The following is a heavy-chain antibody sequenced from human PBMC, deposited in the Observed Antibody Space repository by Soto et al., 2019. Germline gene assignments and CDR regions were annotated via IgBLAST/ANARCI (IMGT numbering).Heavy chain of an antibody. CDR3: ARLACSSTRCFTYFDY. Sequence: SQTLSLTCAISGDSVSSNSVGWHWIRQSPSRGLEWLGRTYYRSKWYSDYAVSVKSRVTINPDTSKNQFSLQLSSVTAADTAVYYSARLACSSTRCFTYFDYWGQGALVTVSS. D-gene: IGHD2-2*02. CDR1: GDSVSSNSVG. V-gene: IGHV6-1*01. J-gene: IGHJ4*02. CDR2: TYYRSKWYS.